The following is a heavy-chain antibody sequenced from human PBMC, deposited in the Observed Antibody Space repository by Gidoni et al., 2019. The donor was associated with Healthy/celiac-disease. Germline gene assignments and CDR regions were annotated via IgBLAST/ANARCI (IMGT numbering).Heavy chain of an antibody. Sequence: VKKHGASVKVSCKASGYPFTSYYMHWVRQAPGQGLEWMEIINPSGGSTSYAQKFQGRVTMTRDTSTSTVYMELSSLRSEDTAVYYCARGCNVGLHPDYWGQGTLVTVSS. V-gene: IGHV1-46*01. J-gene: IGHJ4*02. CDR2: INPSGGST. CDR1: GYPFTSYY. D-gene: IGHD4-4*01. CDR3: ARGCNVGLHPDY.